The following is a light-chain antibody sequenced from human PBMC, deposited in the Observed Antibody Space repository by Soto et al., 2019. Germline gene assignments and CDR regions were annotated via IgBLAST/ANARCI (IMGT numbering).Light chain of an antibody. CDR3: QQFRGLWT. CDR2: GAS. Sequence: EIVLTQSPGTLSLSPGERATLSCRASQTVSNTYLAWYQQKPGQAPRLLIYGASSRAIGIPDRFSGSGSGTDFTLTISRLEPEDFAVYYCQQFRGLWTFGHGTKVEIK. CDR1: QTVSNTY. J-gene: IGKJ1*01. V-gene: IGKV3-20*01.